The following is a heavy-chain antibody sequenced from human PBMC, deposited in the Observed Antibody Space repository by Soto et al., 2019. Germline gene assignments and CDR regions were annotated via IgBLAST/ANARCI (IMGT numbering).Heavy chain of an antibody. CDR2: INSAESSA. CDR3: ARDPYSPSSLFYSYMDV. D-gene: IGHD6-6*01. Sequence: EVQLVESGGGLVQPGGSLRLSCAASGFTFGSYWMHWVRQAPGKGLVWVSRINSAESSASYADSVKGRFTISRDNAKNTVYLQMHSLRAEDTAVYYCARDPYSPSSLFYSYMDVWGKGNTVTVSS. V-gene: IGHV3-74*01. J-gene: IGHJ6*03. CDR1: GFTFGSYW.